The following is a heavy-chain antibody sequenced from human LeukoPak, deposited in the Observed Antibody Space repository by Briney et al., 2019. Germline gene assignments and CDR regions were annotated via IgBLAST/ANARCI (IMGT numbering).Heavy chain of an antibody. Sequence: GGSLRLSCAASEFTFSSYSMNWVRQAPGKGLEWVSYITNSGNSKSYADSVKGRFTISRDNSKNTLYLQMNSLRAEDTAVYYCARDPHCSGGSCYWFDYWGQGTLVTVSS. CDR3: ARDPHCSGGSCYWFDY. CDR2: ITNSGNSK. J-gene: IGHJ4*02. CDR1: EFTFSSYS. D-gene: IGHD2-15*01. V-gene: IGHV3-48*01.